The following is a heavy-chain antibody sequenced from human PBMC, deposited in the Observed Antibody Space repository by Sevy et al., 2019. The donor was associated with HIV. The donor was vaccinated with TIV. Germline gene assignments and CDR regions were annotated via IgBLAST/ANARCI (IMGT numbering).Heavy chain of an antibody. Sequence: GESLQISCKTSGYTFSSYWIGRVRPMHGKGLEWMGMVYPGDSDTRYSPSFQGQVRISVDKSSNTAYLVLSGLKASGIAKYYCARVFGSGTLYHFDSWGQGTLVTVSS. CDR2: VYPGDSDT. J-gene: IGHJ4*02. CDR3: ARVFGSGTLYHFDS. V-gene: IGHV5-51*01. CDR1: GYTFSSYW. D-gene: IGHD3-3*01.